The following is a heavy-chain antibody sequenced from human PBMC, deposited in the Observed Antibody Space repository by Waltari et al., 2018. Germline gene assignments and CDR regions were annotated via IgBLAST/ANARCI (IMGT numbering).Heavy chain of an antibody. V-gene: IGHV1-2*02. D-gene: IGHD3-16*01. CDR1: GYTFTGYY. CDR2: INPNSGGT. CDR3: ARDRAYSPRWFDP. Sequence: QVQLVQSGAEVKKPGASVKVSCKASGYTFTGYYMHWVRQAPGQGLEWMGWINPNSGGTNYAQKFQGSVTMTMDTSISTAYMELSRLRSDDTAVYYCARDRAYSPRWFDPWGQGTLVTVSS. J-gene: IGHJ5*02.